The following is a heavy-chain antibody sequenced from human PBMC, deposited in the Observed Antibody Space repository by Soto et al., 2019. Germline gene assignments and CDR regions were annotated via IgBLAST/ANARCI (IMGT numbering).Heavy chain of an antibody. V-gene: IGHV3-23*01. Sequence: AGGSLRLSCAASGFTFSSCAMGWVRQAPGKGLEWVSGISGNGGSTYYADSVKGRFTISRDNSKNTLYLQMNSLRAEDSAVYYCARAPTRSASCYKNCYYYGMDVWGQGTTVTVSS. J-gene: IGHJ6*02. CDR3: ARAPTRSASCYKNCYYYGMDV. CDR2: ISGNGGST. D-gene: IGHD2-2*02. CDR1: GFTFSSCA.